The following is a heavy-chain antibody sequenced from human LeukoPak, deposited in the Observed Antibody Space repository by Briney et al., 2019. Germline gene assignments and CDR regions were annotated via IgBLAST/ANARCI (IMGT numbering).Heavy chain of an antibody. J-gene: IGHJ3*02. CDR2: INHSGST. D-gene: IGHD4-23*01. CDR1: GGSFSGYY. Sequence: PSETLSLTCAVYGGSFSGYYWSWIRQPPGEGLEWIGEINHSGSTNYNPSLKSRVTISVDTSKNQFSLKLSSVTAADTAVYYCARATVVTGDAFDIWGQGTMVTVSS. V-gene: IGHV4-34*01. CDR3: ARATVVTGDAFDI.